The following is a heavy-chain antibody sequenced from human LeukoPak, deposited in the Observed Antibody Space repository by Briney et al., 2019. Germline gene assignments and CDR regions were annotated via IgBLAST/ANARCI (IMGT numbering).Heavy chain of an antibody. D-gene: IGHD3-10*01. CDR1: GYTFTGYY. CDR2: INPNSGGT. CDR3: ARDRRSMVRGVNTLFDY. V-gene: IGHV1-2*02. Sequence: ASVKVSCKASGYTFTGYYMHWVRQAPGQGLEWMGWINPNSGGTNYAQKFQGRVTMTRDTSISTAYMELSRLRSDDTAVYYCARDRRSMVRGVNTLFDYWGQGTLVTVSS. J-gene: IGHJ4*02.